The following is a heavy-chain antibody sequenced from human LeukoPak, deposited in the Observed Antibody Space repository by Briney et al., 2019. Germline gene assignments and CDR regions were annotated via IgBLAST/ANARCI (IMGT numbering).Heavy chain of an antibody. CDR3: FGDYYGSGMRPIDP. D-gene: IGHD3-10*01. CDR2: IKSKTDGGTT. Sequence: GGSLRLSCAASGFTFSSYGMSWVRQAPGKGLEWVGRIKSKTDGGTTDYAAPVKGRFTISRDDSKNTLYLQMNSLKTEDTAVYYCFGDYYGSGMRPIDPWGQGTLVTVSS. CDR1: GFTFSSYG. J-gene: IGHJ5*02. V-gene: IGHV3-15*01.